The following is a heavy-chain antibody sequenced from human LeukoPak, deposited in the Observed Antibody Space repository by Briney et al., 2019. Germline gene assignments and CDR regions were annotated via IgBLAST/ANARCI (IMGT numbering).Heavy chain of an antibody. CDR1: GFTFSSYW. J-gene: IGHJ2*01. D-gene: IGHD2-21*01. V-gene: IGHV3-74*01. CDR3: ARDSKFRLDWYFDL. CDR2: INSDGSST. Sequence: GGSLRLSCAASGFTFSSYWMQWVRQAPGKGLVWVSRINSDGSSTSYADSVKGRFTISRDNAKNTLYLQMNSLRAEDTAVYYCARDSKFRLDWYFDLWGRGTLVTVSS.